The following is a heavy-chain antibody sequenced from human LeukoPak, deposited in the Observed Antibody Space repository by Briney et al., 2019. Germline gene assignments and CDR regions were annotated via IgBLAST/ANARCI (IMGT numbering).Heavy chain of an antibody. Sequence: GRSLRLSCAATGFTFSSFSMHWVRQAPGKGLEWVAVISYDGSNKYYADSVKGRFAISRDNSKNTLYLQMNSLRTEDTAVYYCAKGRVGANGYYYGMDVWGQGTTVTVSS. D-gene: IGHD1-26*01. CDR2: ISYDGSNK. J-gene: IGHJ6*02. CDR3: AKGRVGANGYYYGMDV. V-gene: IGHV3-30*18. CDR1: GFTFSSFS.